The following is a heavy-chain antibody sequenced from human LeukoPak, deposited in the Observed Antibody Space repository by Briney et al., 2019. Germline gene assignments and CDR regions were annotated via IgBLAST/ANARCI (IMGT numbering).Heavy chain of an antibody. Sequence: ASVKVSCKASGYTFTNYDINWVRQAAGQGLEWMGWMNPISGNTGYAQKFQDRVTMTRDTSISTAYMELSSLKSDDTAVYYCARDKAGSGIDYWGQGTLVTVSS. D-gene: IGHD3-10*01. CDR3: ARDKAGSGIDY. V-gene: IGHV1-8*01. CDR2: MNPISGNT. CDR1: GYTFTNYD. J-gene: IGHJ4*02.